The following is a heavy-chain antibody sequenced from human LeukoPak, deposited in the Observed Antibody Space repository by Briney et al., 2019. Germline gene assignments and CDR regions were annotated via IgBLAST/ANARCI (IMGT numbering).Heavy chain of an antibody. Sequence: GSSVKVSCKASGGTFSSYAISWVRQAPGQGLEWMGGIIPIFGTANYAQKFQGRVTITADESTSTAYMELSSLRSEDTAVYHCAGMVVRGVIYPSKWFDPWGQGTLVTVSS. D-gene: IGHD3-10*01. CDR3: AGMVVRGVIYPSKWFDP. CDR2: IIPIFGTA. J-gene: IGHJ5*02. V-gene: IGHV1-69*01. CDR1: GGTFSSYA.